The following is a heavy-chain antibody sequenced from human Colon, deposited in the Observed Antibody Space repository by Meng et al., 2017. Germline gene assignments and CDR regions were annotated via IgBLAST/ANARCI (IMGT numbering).Heavy chain of an antibody. V-gene: IGHV1-69*05. CDR3: VRGAGP. CDR2: IIPPSPTP. Sequence: HPVQAGGGVTQPWTAVKVSCRASGGTFSRYAISWVRQVPGQGLEWMGGIIPPSPTPAYAQRFKDRVTFTTDTSMTTAYMDVTSLTSDDTAVYYCVRGAGPWGPGTLVTVSS. CDR1: GGTFSRYA. J-gene: IGHJ5*02.